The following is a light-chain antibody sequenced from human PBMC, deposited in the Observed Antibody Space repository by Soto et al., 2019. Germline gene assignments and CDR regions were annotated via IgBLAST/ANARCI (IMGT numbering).Light chain of an antibody. CDR3: AAWDDSLNGWV. CDR2: NNN. V-gene: IGLV1-44*01. Sequence: QSVLTQPPSASGTPGQRVTISCSGSSSNLESYTLNWYQQVPGTAPKLLIYNNNERPSGVPDRFSVSKSGTSASLAISGLQSEDEAEYHCAAWDDSLNGWVFGGGTKLTVL. J-gene: IGLJ3*02. CDR1: SSNLESYT.